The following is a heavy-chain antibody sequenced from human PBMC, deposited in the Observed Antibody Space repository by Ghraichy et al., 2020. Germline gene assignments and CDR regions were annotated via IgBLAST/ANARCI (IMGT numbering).Heavy chain of an antibody. Sequence: GGSLRLSCVASGFTFSNYNMYWVRQAPGKGLECISYISSSTSIIFYADSVKGRFTISRDNAKNSLYLQMNSLRDEDTAVYYCARGLSMYNFAYGHWGQGTLVTVSS. CDR1: GFTFSNYN. CDR2: ISSSTSII. V-gene: IGHV3-48*02. D-gene: IGHD2/OR15-2a*01. CDR3: ARGLSMYNFAYGH. J-gene: IGHJ4*02.